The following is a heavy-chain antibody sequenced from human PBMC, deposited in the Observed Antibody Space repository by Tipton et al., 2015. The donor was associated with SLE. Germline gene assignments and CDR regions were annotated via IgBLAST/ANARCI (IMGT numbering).Heavy chain of an antibody. D-gene: IGHD3-3*01. Sequence: TLSLTCAVYGGSFSGYYWSWIRQHPGKGLEWIGYIYYSGSTYYNPSLKSRVTISVDTSKNQFSLKLSSVTAADTAVYYCVGQTIFGSLRALDYWGLGTLVTVSS. CDR2: IYYSGST. CDR3: VGQTIFGSLRALDY. J-gene: IGHJ4*02. V-gene: IGHV4-31*11. CDR1: GGSFSGYY.